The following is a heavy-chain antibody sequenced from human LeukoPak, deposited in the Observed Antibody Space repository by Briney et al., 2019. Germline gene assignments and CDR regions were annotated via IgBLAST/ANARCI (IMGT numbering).Heavy chain of an antibody. J-gene: IGHJ4*02. CDR1: GGTFSSYA. CDR2: IIPILGIA. D-gene: IGHD6-19*01. CDR3: ARELYSSGWYYFDY. V-gene: IGHV1-69*04. Sequence: SVKVSCKASGGTFSSYAISWVRQAPGQGLEWMGRIIPILGIANYAQKFQGRVTITADKSTSTAYMELSSLRSEDTAVYYCARELYSSGWYYFDYWGQGTLVTVSP.